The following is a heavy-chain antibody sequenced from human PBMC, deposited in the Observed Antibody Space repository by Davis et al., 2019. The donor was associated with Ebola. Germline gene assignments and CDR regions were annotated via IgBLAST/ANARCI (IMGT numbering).Heavy chain of an antibody. CDR3: ARGNYYDSRMDV. V-gene: IGHV4-59*12. Sequence: PSETLSLTCTVSGGSISGYYWSWIRQPPGKGLEWIGYIYYSGSTYYNPSLKSRVTISVDTSKNQFSLKLSSVTAADTAVYYCARGNYYDSRMDVWGQGTTVTVSS. J-gene: IGHJ6*02. CDR2: IYYSGST. D-gene: IGHD3-22*01. CDR1: GGSISGYY.